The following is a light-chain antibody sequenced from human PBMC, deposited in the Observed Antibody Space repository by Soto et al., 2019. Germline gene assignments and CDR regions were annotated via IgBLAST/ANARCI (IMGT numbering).Light chain of an antibody. J-gene: IGLJ2*01. Sequence: QAVVTQPPSASGTPGQRVTISCSGSSSNIGSNTVNWYQQLPGTAPKLLIYSHNQRPSGVPDRFSGSRSGTSASLAISGLQSEDEADYYCAAWDDSLNGRVFGGGTKVTVL. CDR3: AAWDDSLNGRV. CDR2: SHN. V-gene: IGLV1-44*01. CDR1: SSNIGSNT.